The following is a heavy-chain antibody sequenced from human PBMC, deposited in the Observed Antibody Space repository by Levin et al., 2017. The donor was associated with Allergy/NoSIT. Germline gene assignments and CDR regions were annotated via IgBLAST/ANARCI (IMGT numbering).Heavy chain of an antibody. Sequence: GGSLRLSCKGSGYSFTSYWISWVRQMPGKGLEWMGRIDPSDSYTNYSPSFQGHVTISADKSISTAYLQWSSLKASDTAMYYCARQGGYSGYDPSHFDYWGQGTLVTVSS. J-gene: IGHJ4*02. CDR1: GYSFTSYW. CDR3: ARQGGYSGYDPSHFDY. V-gene: IGHV5-10-1*01. CDR2: IDPSDSYT. D-gene: IGHD5-12*01.